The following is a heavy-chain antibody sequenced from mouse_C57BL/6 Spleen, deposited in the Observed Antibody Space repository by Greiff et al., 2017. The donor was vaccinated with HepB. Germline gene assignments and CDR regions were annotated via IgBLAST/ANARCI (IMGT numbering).Heavy chain of an antibody. V-gene: IGHV1-62-2*01. CDR1: GYTFTEYT. CDR2: FYPGSGSI. J-gene: IGHJ3*01. CDR3: ARHGGRGLDSSYLFAY. D-gene: IGHD1-1*01. Sequence: QVHVKQSGAELVKPGASVKLSCKASGYTFTEYTIHWVKQRSGQGLEWIGWFYPGSGSIKYNEKFKDKATLTADKSSSTVYMELSRLTSEDSAVYFCARHGGRGLDSSYLFAYWGQGTLVTVSA.